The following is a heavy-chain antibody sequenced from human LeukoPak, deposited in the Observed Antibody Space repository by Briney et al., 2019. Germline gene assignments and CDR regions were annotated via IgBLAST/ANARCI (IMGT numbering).Heavy chain of an antibody. CDR3: ARSRQASGLFNS. D-gene: IGHD3-10*01. CDR2: IYERGPA. Sequence: SETLSLTCTVSGYAITSGGFSWNWIRQPPGKGLEWIGCIYERGPAYYNPSLKSRFTISVDRPKNQFFLNVTSLTAADTAVYYCARSRQASGLFNSWGQGTLVVVSS. CDR1: GYAITSGGFS. J-gene: IGHJ5*01. V-gene: IGHV4-30-2*01.